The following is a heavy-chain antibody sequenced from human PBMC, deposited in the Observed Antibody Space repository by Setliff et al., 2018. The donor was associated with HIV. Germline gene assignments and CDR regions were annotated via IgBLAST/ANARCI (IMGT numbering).Heavy chain of an antibody. J-gene: IGHJ4*01. CDR1: GGSFSGYY. CDR2: INHSGST. CDR3: ARGRGPSRFDY. V-gene: IGHV4-34*01. Sequence: SETLSLTCAVYGGSFSGYYWSWIRQPPGKGLEWIAEINHSGSTKYNPSLKSRVTISVDTSKNQFSLRLYSVTAADTAVYYCARGRGPSRFDYWGQGTLVTVSS.